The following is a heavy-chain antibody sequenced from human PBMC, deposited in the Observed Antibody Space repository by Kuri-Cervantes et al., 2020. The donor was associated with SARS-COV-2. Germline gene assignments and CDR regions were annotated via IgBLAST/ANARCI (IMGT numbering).Heavy chain of an antibody. J-gene: IGHJ5*02. CDR3: AREYCTNCVCYRIGGNWFEP. D-gene: IGHD2-8*01. V-gene: IGHV1-69*06. CDR2: IIPICATT. CDR1: GGTFSSYA. Sequence: SVKVSCKASGGTFSSYAISWVRQAPGQGLEWMGGIIPICATTNYSQKYQGRVTITAAKSSSTAYMELSSLRPEDTAVYYCAREYCTNCVCYRIGGNWFEPWGQGTLVTVSS.